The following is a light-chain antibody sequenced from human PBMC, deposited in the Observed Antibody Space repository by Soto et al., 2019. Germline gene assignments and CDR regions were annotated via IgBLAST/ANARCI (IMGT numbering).Light chain of an antibody. J-gene: IGLJ1*01. Sequence: QSVLTQPPSVSAAPGQQVTISCSGSGSNVGTYSVSWYQHLPGTAPKLLIYDSTTRPSGIPDRFSGSKSGTSATLGITGLQTGDEAEYYCGVWDRSLTTYVFGPGTKVTVL. V-gene: IGLV1-51*01. CDR1: GSNVGTYS. CDR3: GVWDRSLTTYV. CDR2: DST.